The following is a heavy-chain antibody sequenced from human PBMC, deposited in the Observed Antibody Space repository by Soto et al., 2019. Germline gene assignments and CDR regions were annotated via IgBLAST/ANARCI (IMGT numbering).Heavy chain of an antibody. J-gene: IGHJ4*02. V-gene: IGHV3-48*01. CDR2: ISSSSSTI. CDR1: GFTFSSYS. CDR3: AREGTGGSGLV. D-gene: IGHD6-19*01. Sequence: EVQLVESGGGLVQPGGSLRLSCGASGFTFSSYSMKWVRQAPGKGLEWVSYISSSSSTIYYADSVKGRFTISRDNAKNSLYLQMNSLRAEDTAVYYCAREGTGGSGLVWGQGTLVTVSS.